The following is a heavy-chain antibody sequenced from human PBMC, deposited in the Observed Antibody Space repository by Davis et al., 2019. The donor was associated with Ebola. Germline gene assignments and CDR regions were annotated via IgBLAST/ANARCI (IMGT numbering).Heavy chain of an antibody. CDR3: VRDYLFAFDS. CDR2: INTRGDAR. J-gene: IGHJ4*02. V-gene: IGHV3-48*02. CDR1: GFTFTSYS. D-gene: IGHD3-10*02. Sequence: PGGSLRLSCVTSGFTFTSYSFNWIRQTPGKGLEWIAHINTRGDARFYADSVRGRFTISRDDAANSLSLQMDSLEHEDTAVYYCVRDYLFAFDSWGQGTPVTVSS.